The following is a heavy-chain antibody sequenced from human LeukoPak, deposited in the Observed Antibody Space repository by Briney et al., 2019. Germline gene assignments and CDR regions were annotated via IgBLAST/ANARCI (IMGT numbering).Heavy chain of an antibody. Sequence: PSETLSLTCTVSGGSISLYYWSWIRQPAGKGLEWIGRIYSSGSTNYNPSLKSRVTMSVDTSKNHFSLKLSSVTAADTAVYYCARGTIAARFDYGGQGTLVSVYS. V-gene: IGHV4-4*07. D-gene: IGHD6-6*01. CDR1: GGSISLYY. CDR3: ARGTIAARFDY. J-gene: IGHJ4*02. CDR2: IYSSGST.